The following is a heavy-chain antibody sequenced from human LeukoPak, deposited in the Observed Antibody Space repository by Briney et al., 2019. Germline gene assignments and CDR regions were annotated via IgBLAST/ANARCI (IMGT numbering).Heavy chain of an antibody. Sequence: SVKVSCKASGGTFISYAISWVRQAPGQGLEWMGGIIPIFGTANYAQKLQGRVTMTTDTSTSTAYMELRSLRSDDTAVYYCARDLPTITPRRITMYYFDYWGQGTLVTVSS. CDR3: ARDLPTITPRRITMYYFDY. J-gene: IGHJ4*02. V-gene: IGHV1-69*05. D-gene: IGHD3-10*02. CDR2: IIPIFGTA. CDR1: GGTFISYA.